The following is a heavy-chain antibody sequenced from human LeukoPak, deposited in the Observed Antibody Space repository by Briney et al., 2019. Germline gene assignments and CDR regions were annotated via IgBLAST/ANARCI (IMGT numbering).Heavy chain of an antibody. D-gene: IGHD4-23*01. Sequence: ASVKVSCKVSGYTLTELSMHWVRQAPGKGLEWKGGFDPEDGETIYAQKFQGRVTMTEDTSTDTAYMELSSLRSEDTAVYYCATAPYGGGYFDYWGQGTLVTVSS. CDR2: FDPEDGET. J-gene: IGHJ4*02. V-gene: IGHV1-24*01. CDR3: ATAPYGGGYFDY. CDR1: GYTLTELS.